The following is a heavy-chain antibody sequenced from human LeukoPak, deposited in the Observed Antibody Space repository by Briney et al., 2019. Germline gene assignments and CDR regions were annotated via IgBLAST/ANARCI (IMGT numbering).Heavy chain of an antibody. V-gene: IGHV4-59*01. CDR1: GXSIRSYY. Sequence: PSETLSLTCTVSGXSIRSYYWSWIRQPPGKGLEWIGYISYSRSTNYNPSLKSRVTISVDTSKNHFSLRLSSVTAADTAVYYCARAPDYNGFLYYFDYWGQGTLVTVSS. CDR3: ARAPDYNGFLYYFDY. CDR2: ISYSRST. D-gene: IGHD2/OR15-2a*01. J-gene: IGHJ4*02.